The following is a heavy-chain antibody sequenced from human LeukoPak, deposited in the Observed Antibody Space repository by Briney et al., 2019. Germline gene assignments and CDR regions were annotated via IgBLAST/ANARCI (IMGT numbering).Heavy chain of an antibody. V-gene: IGHV3-23*01. CDR3: ASRHDYYDSSGSSY. Sequence: GGSLRLSCAASGFTFSSYAMSWVHQAPGKGLEWVSAISGSGGSTYYADSVKGRFTISRDNSKNTLYLQMNSLRAEDTAVYYCASRHDYYDSSGSSYWGQGTLVTVSS. CDR1: GFTFSSYA. CDR2: ISGSGGST. J-gene: IGHJ4*02. D-gene: IGHD3-22*01.